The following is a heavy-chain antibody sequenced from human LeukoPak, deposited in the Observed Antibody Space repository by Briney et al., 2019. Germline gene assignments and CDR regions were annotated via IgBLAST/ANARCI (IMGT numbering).Heavy chain of an antibody. CDR1: GFSVSSNY. J-gene: IGHJ6*03. CDR2: IYSGGST. V-gene: IGHV3-66*01. Sequence: GGSLRLSCAASGFSVSSNYMSWVRQAPGKGLECVSVIYSGGSTYYADSVKGRFTISRDNSKNTLYLQMNSLRAEDTAVYYCARAESSSGEIYYYYYYYMDVWGKGTTVTVSS. D-gene: IGHD6-6*01. CDR3: ARAESSSGEIYYYYYYYMDV.